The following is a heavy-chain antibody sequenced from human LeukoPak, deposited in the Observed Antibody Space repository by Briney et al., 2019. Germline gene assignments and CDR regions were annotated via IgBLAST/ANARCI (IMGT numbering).Heavy chain of an antibody. CDR3: ARDDPSGSYPN. CDR2: INPNSGGT. V-gene: IGHV1-2*04. Sequence: ASVKVSCKASGYTFTGYYMHWVRQAPGQGLEWMGWINPNSGGTNYAQKFQGWVTMTRDTSISTAYMELSWLRSDDTAVYYCARDDPSGSYPNWGQGTLVTVSS. CDR1: GYTFTGYY. J-gene: IGHJ4*02. D-gene: IGHD1-26*01.